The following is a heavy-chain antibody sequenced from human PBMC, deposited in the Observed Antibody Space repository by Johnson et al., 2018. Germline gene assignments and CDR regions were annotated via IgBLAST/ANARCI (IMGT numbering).Heavy chain of an antibody. CDR3: ARLRGVRGVSGMDV. Sequence: VQLQESGGGLVQPGGSLRLSCAASGFTFSSYWMHWVRQAPGKGLVWVSRINSDGSSPSYADSVKGRFTISRDNAKNTLSLQMNRLRAEDTAVYYCARLRGVRGVSGMDVWGQGTTVTVSS. V-gene: IGHV3-74*01. D-gene: IGHD3-10*02. CDR2: INSDGSSP. J-gene: IGHJ6*02. CDR1: GFTFSSYW.